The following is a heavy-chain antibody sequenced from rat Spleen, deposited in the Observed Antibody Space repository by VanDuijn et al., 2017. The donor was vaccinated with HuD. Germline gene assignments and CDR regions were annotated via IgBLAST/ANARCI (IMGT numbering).Heavy chain of an antibody. D-gene: IGHD5-1*01. J-gene: IGHJ3*01. CDR1: GFAFSDHY. CDR2: ISYDGNNT. CDR3: ARHGLTGSGWFAY. Sequence: EVQLVESDGGLVQPGRSLKLSCAASGFAFSDHYVAWVRQGPTKGLEWATTISYDGNNTYYRDAVKGRFTISRDNAKSTLYLQMDSLRSEDTAIYYCARHGLTGSGWFAYWGQGTLVTVSS. V-gene: IGHV5-7*01.